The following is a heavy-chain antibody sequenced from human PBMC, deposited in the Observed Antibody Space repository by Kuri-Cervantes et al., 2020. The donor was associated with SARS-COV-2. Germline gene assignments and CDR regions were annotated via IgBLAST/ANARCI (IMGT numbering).Heavy chain of an antibody. Sequence: GESLKISCATSGFTFSSYSMNWVRQAPGKGLEWVANIKQDGSEKYYVDSVKGRFTITRDNAKNSLYLQMNSLRAEDTAVYYCARDRHLAVAGHFDYWGQGTLVTVSS. D-gene: IGHD6-19*01. V-gene: IGHV3-7*05. CDR3: ARDRHLAVAGHFDY. CDR1: GFTFSSYS. J-gene: IGHJ4*02. CDR2: IKQDGSEK.